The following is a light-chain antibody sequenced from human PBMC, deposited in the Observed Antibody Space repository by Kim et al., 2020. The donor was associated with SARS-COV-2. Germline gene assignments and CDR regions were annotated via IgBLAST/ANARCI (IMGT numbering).Light chain of an antibody. Sequence: EIVLTQTPATLSLSPGERATLSCRASQSVSNYLGWYQQKPGLAPRLLILDASNRAPGIPARFTGRGSGTDFTLTISRLEPEDFAVYYCQQRSHWPLTFGGGTKVDIK. CDR3: QQRSHWPLT. CDR1: QSVSNY. CDR2: DAS. V-gene: IGKV3-11*01. J-gene: IGKJ4*01.